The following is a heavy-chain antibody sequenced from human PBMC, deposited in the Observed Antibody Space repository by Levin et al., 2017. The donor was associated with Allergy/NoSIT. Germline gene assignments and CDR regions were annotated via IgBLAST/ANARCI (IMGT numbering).Heavy chain of an antibody. CDR2: IIPIFGTA. D-gene: IGHD3-22*01. J-gene: IGHJ6*02. CDR1: GGTFSSYA. V-gene: IGHV1-69*06. CDR3: ARTDYYDSSGYPDYYYYYYGMDV. Sequence: SVKVSCKASGGTFSSYAISWVRQAPGQGLEWMGGIIPIFGTANYAQKFQGRVTITADKSTSTAYMELSSLRSEDTAVYYCARTDYYDSSGYPDYYYYYYGMDVWGQGTTVTVSS.